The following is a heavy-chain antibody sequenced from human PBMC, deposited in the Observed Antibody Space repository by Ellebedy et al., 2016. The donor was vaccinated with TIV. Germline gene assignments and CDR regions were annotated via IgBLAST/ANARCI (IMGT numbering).Heavy chain of an antibody. D-gene: IGHD4-23*01. CDR3: ARQFLRYGGKDMGWFNP. CDR2: IYPGDSDT. V-gene: IGHV5-51*01. CDR1: GYSFTSYW. Sequence: GESLKISXKGSGYSFTSYWIGWVRQMPGKGLEWMGIIYPGDSDTRYSPSFQGQVTISADKSISTAYLQWSSLKASDTAMYYCARQFLRYGGKDMGWFNPWGQGTLVTVSS. J-gene: IGHJ5*02.